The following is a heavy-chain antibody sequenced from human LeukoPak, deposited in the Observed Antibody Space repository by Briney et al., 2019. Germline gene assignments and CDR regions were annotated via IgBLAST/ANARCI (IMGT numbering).Heavy chain of an antibody. J-gene: IGHJ3*02. CDR1: GFTFTSSA. V-gene: IGHV1-58*02. CDR3: AADLSAYYDFWSGEYAFDI. CDR2: IVVGSGNT. D-gene: IGHD3-3*01. Sequence: ASVKVSCKASGFTFTSSAMQWVRQARGQRLEWIGWIVVGSGNTNYAQTFQERVTITRDMSTSTAYMELSSLRSEDTAVYYCAADLSAYYDFWSGEYAFDIWGQGTMVTVSS.